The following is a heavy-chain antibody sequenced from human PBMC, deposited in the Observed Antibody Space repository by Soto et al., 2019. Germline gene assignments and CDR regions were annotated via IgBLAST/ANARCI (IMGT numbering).Heavy chain of an antibody. D-gene: IGHD3-10*01. CDR2: ISYDGSNK. J-gene: IGHJ6*02. V-gene: IGHV3-30*18. CDR3: AKDRRWFGADYYYYGMDV. CDR1: GFTFSSYG. Sequence: GGSLRLSCAASGFTFSSYGMHWVRQAPGKGLEWVAVISYDGSNKYYADSVKGRFTISRDNSKNTLYLQMNSLRAEDTAVYYCAKDRRWFGADYYYYGMDVWGQGTTVTVSS.